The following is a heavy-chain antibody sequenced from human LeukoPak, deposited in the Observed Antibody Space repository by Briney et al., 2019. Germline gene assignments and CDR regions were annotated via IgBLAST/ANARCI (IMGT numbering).Heavy chain of an antibody. CDR3: ARDKEDYSGSGSYYSLS. J-gene: IGHJ5*02. Sequence: PSETLSLTCTVSGGSFSNNYWSWIRQPAGKGLEWIGRIYTSGNTNYNPPLKSRVTMSVDTSKNQFSLKLTSVTAADTAVYYCARDKEDYSGSGSYYSLSWGQGTLVTVSS. CDR1: GGSFSNNY. CDR2: IYTSGNT. D-gene: IGHD3-10*01. V-gene: IGHV4-4*07.